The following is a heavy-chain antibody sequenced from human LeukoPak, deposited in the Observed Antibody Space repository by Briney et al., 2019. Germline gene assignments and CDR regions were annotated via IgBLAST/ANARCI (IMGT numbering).Heavy chain of an antibody. D-gene: IGHD3-9*01. CDR1: GYTFTRYW. Sequence: GESLKISCKGSGYTFTRYWIGWVRQMPGKGLEWMGIIYPGDSDTRYSPSFQGQVTISADKSISTAYLQWSSLKASDTAMYYCARLGGYDILTGDAFNIWGQGTMVTVSS. V-gene: IGHV5-51*01. CDR2: IYPGDSDT. CDR3: ARLGGYDILTGDAFNI. J-gene: IGHJ3*02.